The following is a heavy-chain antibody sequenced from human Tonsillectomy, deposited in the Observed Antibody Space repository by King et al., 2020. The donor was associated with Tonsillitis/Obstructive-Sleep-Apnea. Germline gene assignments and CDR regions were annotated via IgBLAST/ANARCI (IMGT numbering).Heavy chain of an antibody. CDR3: AKDIDCRINYAPGTRYYGMDV. V-gene: IGHV3-30*18. CDR2: ISYDGSYK. CDR1: GFTFSNYG. D-gene: IGHD2-2*01. Sequence: VQLVESGGGVVQTGRSLRLSCAASGFTFSNYGMHWVRQAPGKGLEWVAVISYDGSYKYYADSVKGRFTISRDNSKNTLYLQMNSLRAEDTAVYYCAKDIDCRINYAPGTRYYGMDVWGQGTTVTVSS. J-gene: IGHJ6*02.